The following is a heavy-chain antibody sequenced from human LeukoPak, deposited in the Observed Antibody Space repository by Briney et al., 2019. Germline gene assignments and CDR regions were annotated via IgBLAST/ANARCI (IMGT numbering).Heavy chain of an antibody. CDR2: INPDGSQK. Sequence: GGSLRLSCEASGFTFSRNWMSWVRQAPRKGLEWVASINPDGSQKLYVDSVRGRFTISRDNTKSSLYLEMNSLGAEDTAMYYCAKLLGTVTTYDYWGQGTRVTVSS. J-gene: IGHJ4*02. CDR3: AKLLGTVTTYDY. V-gene: IGHV3-7*01. D-gene: IGHD2/OR15-2a*01. CDR1: GFTFSRNW.